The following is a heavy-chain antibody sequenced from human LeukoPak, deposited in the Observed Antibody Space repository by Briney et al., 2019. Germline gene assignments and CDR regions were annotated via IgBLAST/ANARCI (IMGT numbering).Heavy chain of an antibody. D-gene: IGHD3-10*01. J-gene: IGHJ4*02. V-gene: IGHV4-34*01. CDR1: GFTFSSYA. CDR3: ARAPVGLLWFGESRGYFDY. Sequence: PGGSLRLSCAASGFTFSSYAMSWVRQPPGKGLEWIGEINHSGSTNYNPSLKSRVTILVDTSKNQFSLKLTSVTAADTAVYYCARAPVGLLWFGESRGYFDYWGQGTLVTVSS. CDR2: INHSGST.